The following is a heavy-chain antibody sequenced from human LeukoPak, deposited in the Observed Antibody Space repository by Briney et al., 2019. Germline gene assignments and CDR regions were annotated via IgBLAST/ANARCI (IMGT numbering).Heavy chain of an antibody. V-gene: IGHV3-30*02. CDR1: GFLFRTYG. CDR2: IRYDGNNK. D-gene: IGHD2-15*01. CDR3: ARDMDIVVVVAATPGSYFDY. J-gene: IGHJ4*02. Sequence: GSLRLSCAASGFLFRTYGMNWARQPPGKGLEWVALIRYDGNNKYYADSVKGRFTISRDNSKNMLFLQMNSLRAEDTAVYYCARDMDIVVVVAATPGSYFDYWGQGTLVTVSS.